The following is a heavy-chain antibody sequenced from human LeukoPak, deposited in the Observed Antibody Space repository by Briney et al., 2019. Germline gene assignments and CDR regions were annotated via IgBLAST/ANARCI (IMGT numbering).Heavy chain of an antibody. V-gene: IGHV4-39*01. CDR1: GDSISSSSYY. CDR2: IYYSGST. Sequence: SETLSLTCTVSGDSISSSSYYWGWIRQPPGKGLEWIGSIYYSGSTYYNPSLKSRVTISVDTSKNQFSLKLSPVTAADTAVYYCARHRGSYQLSSAFDIWGQGTMVTVSS. D-gene: IGHD1-26*01. CDR3: ARHRGSYQLSSAFDI. J-gene: IGHJ3*02.